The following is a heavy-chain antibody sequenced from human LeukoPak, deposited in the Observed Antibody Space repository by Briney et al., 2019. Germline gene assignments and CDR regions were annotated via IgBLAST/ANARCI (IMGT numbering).Heavy chain of an antibody. J-gene: IGHJ5*02. CDR2: MNPNSGNT. D-gene: IGHD4-17*01. V-gene: IGHV1-8*01. Sequence: GASVKVSCKASGYTFTSYDINWVRQATGQGLEWMGWMNPNSGNTGYAQKLQGRVTMTRNTSISTAYMELSSLRSEDTAVYYCARAPSSFHGDYVGDPWGQGTLVTVSS. CDR1: GYTFTSYD. CDR3: ARAPSSFHGDYVGDP.